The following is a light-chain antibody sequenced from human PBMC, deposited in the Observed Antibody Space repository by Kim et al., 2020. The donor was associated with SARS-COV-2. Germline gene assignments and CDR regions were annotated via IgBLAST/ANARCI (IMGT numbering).Light chain of an antibody. Sequence: SYELTQPPSVSVAPGKTARITCGGNNIGSKSVHWYQQKPGQAPVLVIYYDSDRPSGIPERFSGSNSGNTATLTISRVEAGDEADYYCQVWDSSSDHPGVGGGTQLTVL. J-gene: IGLJ2*01. CDR1: NIGSKS. CDR2: YDS. V-gene: IGLV3-21*04. CDR3: QVWDSSSDHPG.